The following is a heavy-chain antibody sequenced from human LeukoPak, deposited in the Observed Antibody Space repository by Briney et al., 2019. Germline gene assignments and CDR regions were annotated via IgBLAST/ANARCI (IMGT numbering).Heavy chain of an antibody. D-gene: IGHD3-16*01. J-gene: IGHJ4*02. CDR1: GDXVSTNNVA. Sequence: SQTLSLTCGISGDXVSTNNVAWNWIRQSPSRGLECLGKTYYRSKWYNDYAVSVKSRIIINPDTSKNQFSLQRNSVTPDDTAVYYCAREDLGAAYFDFWGQGTLVTVSS. CDR3: AREDLGAAYFDF. CDR2: TYYRSKWYN. V-gene: IGHV6-1*01.